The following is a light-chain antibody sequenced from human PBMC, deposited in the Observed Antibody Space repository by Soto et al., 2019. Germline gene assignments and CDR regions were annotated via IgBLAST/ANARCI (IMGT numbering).Light chain of an antibody. CDR2: WAS. CDR1: QSVLYSSNNKNY. Sequence: DIVMTQSPDSLAVSLGERATINCKSSQSVLYSSNNKNYLAWYQQKPGQPPILLIYWASTRESGVPDRFSGSGSGTDFTLTICSLQAEDVAVYYCQQYYSTPVTFGQGTKLEIK. V-gene: IGKV4-1*01. J-gene: IGKJ2*01. CDR3: QQYYSTPVT.